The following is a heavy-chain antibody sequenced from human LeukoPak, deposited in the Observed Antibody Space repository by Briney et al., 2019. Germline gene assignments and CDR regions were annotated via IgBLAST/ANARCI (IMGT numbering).Heavy chain of an antibody. D-gene: IGHD3-9*01. CDR2: ISGSGGST. CDR3: AKGRPPVTIYPFDP. CDR1: GFTSTTYA. J-gene: IGHJ5*02. Sequence: GGSLRLSCAASGFTSTTYAMSWVRQAPGKGLEWVSSISGSGGSTYYADSLKGRFTISRDNSKNTLYLQMFRLRAEDTAIYYCAKGRPPVTIYPFDPWGQGTLVTVSS. V-gene: IGHV3-23*01.